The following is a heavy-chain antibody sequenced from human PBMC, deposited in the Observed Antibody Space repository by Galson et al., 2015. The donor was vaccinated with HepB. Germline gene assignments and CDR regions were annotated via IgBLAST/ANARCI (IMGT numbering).Heavy chain of an antibody. Sequence: SLRLSCAASGFIFKDYYMIWVRQAPGKGLEWVSSISGDTTHIYYADSVKGRFTISRDNTKNSLYLQMNSLGVEDTALYFCARDPPLGTPLDYWGQGTLVTVSS. CDR1: GFIFKDYY. J-gene: IGHJ4*02. D-gene: IGHD7-27*01. CDR2: ISGDTTHI. CDR3: ARDPPLGTPLDY. V-gene: IGHV3-21*01.